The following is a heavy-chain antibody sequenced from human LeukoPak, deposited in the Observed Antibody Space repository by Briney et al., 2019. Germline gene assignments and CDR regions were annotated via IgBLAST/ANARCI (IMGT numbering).Heavy chain of an antibody. CDR2: MNPNSGNT. D-gene: IGHD3-9*01. J-gene: IGHJ4*02. CDR1: GYTFTSYD. V-gene: IGHV1-8*01. Sequence: ASVKVSRKASGYTFTSYDINWVRQATGQGLEWMGWMNPNSGNTGYAQKFQGRVTMTRNTSISTAYMELSSLRSEDTAVYYCARVDYDILTGYSDYWGQGTLVTVSS. CDR3: ARVDYDILTGYSDY.